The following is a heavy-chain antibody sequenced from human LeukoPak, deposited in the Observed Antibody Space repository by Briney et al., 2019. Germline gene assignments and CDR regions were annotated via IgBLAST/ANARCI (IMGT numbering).Heavy chain of an antibody. J-gene: IGHJ6*03. D-gene: IGHD3-10*01. CDR3: ARPHEGSGSYFRGYYYYYMDV. CDR2: IIPIFGTA. V-gene: IGHV1-69*06. Sequence: ASVKVSCKASGGTFSSYAISWVRQAPGQGLEWMGGIIPIFGTANYAQKFQGRVTITADKSTSTAYMELSSLRSEDTAVYYCARPHEGSGSYFRGYYYYYMDVWGKGTTVTVSS. CDR1: GGTFSSYA.